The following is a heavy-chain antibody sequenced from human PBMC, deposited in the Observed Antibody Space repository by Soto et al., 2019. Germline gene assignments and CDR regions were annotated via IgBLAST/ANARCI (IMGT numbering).Heavy chain of an antibody. CDR1: GFTFSSYG. J-gene: IGHJ3*02. V-gene: IGHV3-33*01. D-gene: IGHD6-19*01. CDR3: ASQIAVAGSDDAFDI. Sequence: GALRLSCAASGFTFSSYGMHWVRQAPGKGLEWVAVIWYDGSNKYYADSVKGRFTISRDNSKNTLYLQMNSLRAEDTAVYYCASQIAVAGSDDAFDIWGQGTMVTVSS. CDR2: IWYDGSNK.